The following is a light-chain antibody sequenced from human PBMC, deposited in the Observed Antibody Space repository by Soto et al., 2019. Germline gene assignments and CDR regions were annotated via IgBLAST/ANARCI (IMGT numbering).Light chain of an antibody. CDR2: GDT. CDR1: SYNIVAGFY. CDR3: QSYDNSLSGPV. V-gene: IGLV1-40*01. Sequence: QSVLTQPPSVSGAPGQRVTISCTGSSYNIVAGFYAHCYQQLPGNVSKLLIYGDTNRPLGVPDRFSGSKSGTSASLAITGFQPEDEADYYCQSYDNSLSGPVFGPGTKVTVL. J-gene: IGLJ1*01.